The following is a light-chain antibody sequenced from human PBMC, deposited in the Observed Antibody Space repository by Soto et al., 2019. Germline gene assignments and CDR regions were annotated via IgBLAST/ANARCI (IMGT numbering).Light chain of an antibody. Sequence: DIHMTKSPSTLSESVGDRITITCRASQDVSQWLAWYQHKPGKAPKLLIYKASTLESGVSSRFSGRGSGTEFTLTIRDLQPDDFATYYCQQYSSDLNTFGQGTKLEIK. J-gene: IGKJ2*01. CDR2: KAS. CDR3: QQYSSDLNT. CDR1: QDVSQW. V-gene: IGKV1-5*03.